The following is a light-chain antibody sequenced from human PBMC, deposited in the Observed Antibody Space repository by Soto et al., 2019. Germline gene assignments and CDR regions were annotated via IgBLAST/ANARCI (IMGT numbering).Light chain of an antibody. CDR3: QHYNNWPT. V-gene: IGKV3-15*01. CDR1: QSVSTN. CDR2: GAS. J-gene: IGKJ1*01. Sequence: EIVMTQSPVTLSVSPGERATLSCRASQSVSTNLAWYQQKPGQAPRVLIYGASTRATNIPARFSGSGSGTDFTLTISSLQSEDFALYYCQHYNNWPTFGQGTKVDNK.